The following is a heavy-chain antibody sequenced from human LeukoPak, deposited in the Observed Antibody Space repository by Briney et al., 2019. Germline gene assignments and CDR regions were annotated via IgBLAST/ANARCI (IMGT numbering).Heavy chain of an antibody. V-gene: IGHV3-74*01. Sequence: PGESLRLSCAASGFSFSNYWFHWVRQAPGEGLVWVSRTNEHGTIINYADSVEGRFTISRDNSKNTLYLQMNSLRAEDTAVYYCARHDWFDPWGRGTLVTVSS. CDR1: GFSFSNYW. CDR3: ARHDWFDP. CDR2: TNEHGTII. J-gene: IGHJ5*02.